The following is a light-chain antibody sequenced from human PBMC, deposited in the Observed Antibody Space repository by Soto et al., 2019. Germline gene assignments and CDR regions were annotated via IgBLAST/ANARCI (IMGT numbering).Light chain of an antibody. J-gene: IGLJ1*01. CDR2: DVS. Sequence: QSALTQPASVSGSPGQSITISCTGTSSDVGGYNYVSWYQQHPGKAPKLMIYDVSNRPSGVSNRFSGSKSGNTASLTISGLQAEEEADYYCSSYTSSRLYVFGTGTKVTGL. V-gene: IGLV2-14*01. CDR3: SSYTSSRLYV. CDR1: SSDVGGYNY.